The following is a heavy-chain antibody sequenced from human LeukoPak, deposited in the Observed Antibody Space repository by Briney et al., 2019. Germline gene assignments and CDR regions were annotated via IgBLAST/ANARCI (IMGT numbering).Heavy chain of an antibody. Sequence: SETLSLTCTVSGVSISSSYSYWSWIRQPPGKGLEWIGYIYYSGSTNYNPSLKSRVTISVDTSKNQFSLKLSSVTAADTAVYYCARTWTTTVFDYWGQGTLVTVSS. CDR3: ARTWTTTVFDY. D-gene: IGHD4-17*01. CDR2: IYYSGST. V-gene: IGHV4-61*01. J-gene: IGHJ4*02. CDR1: GVSISSSYSY.